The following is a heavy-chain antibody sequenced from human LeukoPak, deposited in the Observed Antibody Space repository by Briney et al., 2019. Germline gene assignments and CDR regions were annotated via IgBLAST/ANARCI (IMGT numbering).Heavy chain of an antibody. V-gene: IGHV1-2*02. J-gene: IGHJ4*02. CDR3: ATVRDIVVGGGPYYFDY. CDR1: GYTFISYY. D-gene: IGHD2-15*01. Sequence: ASVTLSCKASGYTFISYYLHWVRQAPGQGLEWMGWINPHNGDTNYAQKFHGRVTMTRETSITTAYMELSRLKSDDTAVYYCATVRDIVVGGGPYYFDYWGQGTLVTVSS. CDR2: INPHNGDT.